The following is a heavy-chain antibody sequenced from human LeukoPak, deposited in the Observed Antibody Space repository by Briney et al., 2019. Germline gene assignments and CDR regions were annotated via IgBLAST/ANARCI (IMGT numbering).Heavy chain of an antibody. CDR2: INPNSGAT. J-gene: IGHJ4*02. CDR1: GYIFTAYF. V-gene: IGHV1-2*02. D-gene: IGHD4-4*01. Sequence: ASVKVSCKASGYIFTAYFMHWVRQAPGQGLEWMGWINPNSGATKYAQQFQGRVTMTRDTSISTAYMELSSLRSDDTAVYYCARDYSNYFDYWGQGTLVTVSS. CDR3: ARDYSNYFDY.